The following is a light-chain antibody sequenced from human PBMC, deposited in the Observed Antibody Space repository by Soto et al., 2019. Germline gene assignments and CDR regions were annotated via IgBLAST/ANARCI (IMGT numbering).Light chain of an antibody. CDR3: LQYNVYPLT. J-gene: IGKJ4*01. CDR2: KAS. CDR1: QNINRW. Sequence: DIPMTQSPSTLSASVGDTVTITCRASQNINRWLAWYQQRPGKAPNLLNHKASSLEGEVPSRFTGSASGTELTLTISILQPDDFAAYFCLQYNVYPLTFGGGTKVEI. V-gene: IGKV1-5*03.